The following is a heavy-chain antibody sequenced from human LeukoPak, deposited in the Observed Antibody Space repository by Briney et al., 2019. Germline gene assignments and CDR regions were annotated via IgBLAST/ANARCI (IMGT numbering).Heavy chain of an antibody. CDR1: GYTFTSYD. V-gene: IGHV1-8*01. CDR3: ARVTGNDFWSGYSNWFDP. D-gene: IGHD3-3*01. J-gene: IGHJ5*02. Sequence: ASVKVSCKASGYTFTSYDINWVRQATGQGLEWMGWMNPNSGNTGYAQKFQGRVTMTRNTSISTAYMELSSLRSEDTAVYYCARVTGNDFWSGYSNWFDPWGQGTLVTVSS. CDR2: MNPNSGNT.